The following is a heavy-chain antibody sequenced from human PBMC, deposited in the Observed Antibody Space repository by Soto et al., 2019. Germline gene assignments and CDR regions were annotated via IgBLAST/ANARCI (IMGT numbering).Heavy chain of an antibody. CDR3: AHSRNLITEDAQVGDFDY. J-gene: IGHJ4*02. D-gene: IGHD3-10*01. CDR2: IYWDDDE. V-gene: IGHV2-5*02. CDR1: GFSLTTDGVG. Sequence: QITLKESGPTLVKPTQTLTLTCSFSGFSLTTDGVGVGWVRQPPGEALEWLSLIYWDDDERYSPSLKTRLTITKDPSKNQVVLTMTIMDPVDTATYYCAHSRNLITEDAQVGDFDYWGQGILVTVSS.